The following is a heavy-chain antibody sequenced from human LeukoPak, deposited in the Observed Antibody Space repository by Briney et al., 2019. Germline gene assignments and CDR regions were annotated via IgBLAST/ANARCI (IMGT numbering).Heavy chain of an antibody. J-gene: IGHJ6*02. CDR2: INTNTGNQ. CDR1: GYTFTSYA. Sequence: EASVKVFCRASGYTFTSYAMNWVRQDTGQGREWMGWINTNTGNQTYAQGFTGRFVFSLDTSVSTAYLQISSLKAEDTAVYYCARDYGSPRYNWNDVKGRVYGMDVWGQGTTVTVSS. D-gene: IGHD1-1*01. CDR3: ARDYGSPRYNWNDVKGRVYGMDV. V-gene: IGHV7-4-1*02.